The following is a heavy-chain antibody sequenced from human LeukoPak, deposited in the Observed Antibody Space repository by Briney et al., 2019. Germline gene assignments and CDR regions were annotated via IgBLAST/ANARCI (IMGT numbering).Heavy chain of an antibody. V-gene: IGHV1-69*13. D-gene: IGHD3-10*01. CDR2: IIPIFGTA. CDR3: ARGSYYGSGSYYNLASYYFDY. J-gene: IGHJ4*02. CDR1: GGTFSSYA. Sequence: SVKVPCKASGGTFSSYAISWVRQAPGQGLEWMGGIIPIFGTANYAQKFQGRVTITADESTSTAYMELSSLRSEDTAVYYCARGSYYGSGSYYNLASYYFDYWGQGTLATVSS.